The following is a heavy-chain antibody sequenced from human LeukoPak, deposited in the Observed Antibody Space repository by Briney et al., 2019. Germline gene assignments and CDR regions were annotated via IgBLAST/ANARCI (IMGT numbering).Heavy chain of an antibody. CDR3: ASPSYCGGDRCHLGPVGY. CDR1: AFSFDKYW. Sequence: GESLQISCQGSAFSFDKYWIAWVRQLPAKGLEWMGMIYPGDSETRYSPSFKGQVTFSADKSISTAFLQWTSLKASDTATYFCASPSYCGGDRCHLGPVGYWGQGTLVIISS. CDR2: IYPGDSET. J-gene: IGHJ4*02. V-gene: IGHV5-51*01. D-gene: IGHD2-21*01.